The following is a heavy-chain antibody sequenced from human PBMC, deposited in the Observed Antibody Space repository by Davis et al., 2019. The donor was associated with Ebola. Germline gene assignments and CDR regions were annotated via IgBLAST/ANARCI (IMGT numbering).Heavy chain of an antibody. J-gene: IGHJ4*02. D-gene: IGHD6-6*01. Sequence: SGPTLAKLPQTLTLTCTFSGFSLSTPGPCVSWIRQPPGKALEWLARIDWDDDKHYSTSLKTRLTISKDTSKNLVVLTMTNMDPVDTATYFCARIYGAVRLDYWGQGALVTVSS. V-gene: IGHV2-70*11. CDR3: ARIYGAVRLDY. CDR1: GFSLSTPGPC. CDR2: IDWDDDK.